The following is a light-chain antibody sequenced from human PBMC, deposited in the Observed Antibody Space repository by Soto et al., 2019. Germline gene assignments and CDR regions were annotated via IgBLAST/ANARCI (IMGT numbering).Light chain of an antibody. CDR3: AAWDDSLTGPV. CDR2: NSN. V-gene: IGLV1-44*01. CDR1: RSDIGSNF. J-gene: IGLJ1*01. Sequence: QSVLIQPPSVSGSPGQSVTISCSGGRSDIGSNFVNWYQHLPGTAPKLLIYNSNQRPSGVPDRFSGSKSGTSASLAISGLQSEDEADYYCAAWDDSLTGPVFGTGTKVTVL.